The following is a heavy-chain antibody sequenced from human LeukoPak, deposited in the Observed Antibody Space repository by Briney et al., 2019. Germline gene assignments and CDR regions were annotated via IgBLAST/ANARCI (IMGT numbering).Heavy chain of an antibody. J-gene: IGHJ4*02. CDR3: ARASYRSSDWLPFDY. V-gene: IGHV4-59*01. D-gene: IGHD6-19*01. Sequence: SETLSLTCTVSGDSINNYYWTWIRQSPGKGLEWIGYIHYIGNTNYNPSLKNRLAISVDTSKNHFSLNLSSGTAADTAVYYCARASYRSSDWLPFDYWGQGALVTVSS. CDR1: GDSINNYY. CDR2: IHYIGNT.